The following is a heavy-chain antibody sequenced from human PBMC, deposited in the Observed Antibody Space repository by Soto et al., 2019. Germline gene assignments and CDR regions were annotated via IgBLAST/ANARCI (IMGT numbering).Heavy chain of an antibody. V-gene: IGHV1-69*02. Sequence: QVQLVQSGAEVKKPGSSVKVSCTASEGTFNFYTINWVRQATGQGLEWVGWVNPIVGMSNYGQKFQGRVSITADKYTTTASKSLNDLKSEDTAIYYCATSYGAGSTHFDSWGQGTRFPFSS. CDR2: VNPIVGMS. J-gene: IGHJ4*02. CDR3: ATSYGAGSTHFDS. D-gene: IGHD1-1*01. CDR1: EGTFNFYT.